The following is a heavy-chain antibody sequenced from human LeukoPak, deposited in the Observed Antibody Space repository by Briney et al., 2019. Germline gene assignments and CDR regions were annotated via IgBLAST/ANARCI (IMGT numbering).Heavy chain of an antibody. CDR2: ISWNSGSI. CDR3: ARARRAPGYFDY. J-gene: IGHJ4*02. V-gene: IGHV3-9*01. CDR1: GFTFDDYA. D-gene: IGHD1-14*01. Sequence: PGRSLRLSCAASGFTFDDYAMHWVRQAPGKGLEWVSGISWNSGSIGYADSVKGRFTISRDNAKNSLYLQMNSLRAEDTAVYYCARARRAPGYFDYWGQGTLVTVSS.